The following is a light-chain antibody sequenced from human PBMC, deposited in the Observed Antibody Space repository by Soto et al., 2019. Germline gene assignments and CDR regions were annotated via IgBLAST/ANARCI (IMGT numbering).Light chain of an antibody. CDR3: QKYDSAPT. V-gene: IGKV1-27*01. CDR1: RGIGNA. Sequence: DIQLTHSPSSLSASLGDIVTITCRPSRGIGNALSWYQQKPGTVPKLLIHSASTLQSGVPSRLSGSGSGPDFTLTINSLQPEDVASYYCQKYDSAPTFGPGTKLDNK. J-gene: IGKJ1*01. CDR2: SAS.